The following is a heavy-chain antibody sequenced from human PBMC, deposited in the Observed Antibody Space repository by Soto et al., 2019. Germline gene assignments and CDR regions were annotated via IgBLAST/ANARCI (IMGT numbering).Heavy chain of an antibody. V-gene: IGHV3-33*03. CDR1: GFTFSSYV. J-gene: IGHJ4*02. D-gene: IGHD1-20*01. Sequence: QVQVVESGGGEVQPGRSLRLSCAASGFTFSSYVMHWVRQAPGKGLEWVADVWYDGSKKYYADSVKGRFTISRDNSKNTVDLQMNSLRREDTAVYFCANTLTGPTDYWGQGTRVTVSS. CDR3: ANTLTGPTDY. CDR2: VWYDGSKK.